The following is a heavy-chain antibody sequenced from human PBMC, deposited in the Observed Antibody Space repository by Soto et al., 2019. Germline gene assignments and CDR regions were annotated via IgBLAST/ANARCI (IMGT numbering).Heavy chain of an antibody. J-gene: IGHJ4*02. CDR3: ARHSYYYGSGDLDDFDY. Sequence: PGESLKISCKGSGYSFTSYWIGWVRQMPGKGLEWMGIIYPGDSDTRYSPSFQGQVTISADKSISTAYLQWSSLKASDTAMYYCARHSYYYGSGDLDDFDYSGQGTLVTVSS. CDR2: IYPGDSDT. D-gene: IGHD3-10*01. CDR1: GYSFTSYW. V-gene: IGHV5-51*01.